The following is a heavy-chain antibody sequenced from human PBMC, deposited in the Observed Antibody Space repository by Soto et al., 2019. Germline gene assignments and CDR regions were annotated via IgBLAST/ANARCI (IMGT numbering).Heavy chain of an antibody. CDR2: ISDYSVNT. D-gene: IGHD1-7*01. V-gene: IGHV1-18*01. CDR1: GYTFTNYG. CDR3: ARDRGTTETTRGDYGMDV. J-gene: IGHJ6*02. Sequence: GASVKVSCKASGYTFTNYGITWVRQAPGQGLEWMGWISDYSVNTNDAQKLQGRVTMTTDTSTSTAYMELRSLRSDDTAVYYCARDRGTTETTRGDYGMDVWGQGTKVTVSS.